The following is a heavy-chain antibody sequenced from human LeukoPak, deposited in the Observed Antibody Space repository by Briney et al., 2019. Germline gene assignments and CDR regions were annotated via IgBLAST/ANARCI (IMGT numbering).Heavy chain of an antibody. V-gene: IGHV3-23*01. J-gene: IGHJ4*02. CDR1: GFTFSGYA. CDR2: ISGSGGST. Sequence: GGSLRLSCAASGFTFSGYAMSWVRQAPGKGLEWVSAISGSGGSTYCADSVKGRFTISRDNSKNTLYLQMNSLGAEDTDVYYCAFGRSGRIVSPFDYWGQGTLVTVSS. D-gene: IGHD1-26*01. CDR3: AFGRSGRIVSPFDY.